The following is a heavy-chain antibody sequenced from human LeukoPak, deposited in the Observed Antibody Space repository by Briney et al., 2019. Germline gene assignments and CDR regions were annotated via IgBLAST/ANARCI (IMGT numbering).Heavy chain of an antibody. CDR3: VSPRYFDL. V-gene: IGHV4-39*01. J-gene: IGHJ2*01. CDR1: GGSISSSTYY. Sequence: PSESLSLTCTVSGGSISSSTYYWGWIRQPPGKGLEWIGNIFYSGTYYNPSLQSRVTISVDTSKNQFSLKLSSVTAADTAVYYCVSPRYFDLWGRGTLVTVSS. CDR2: IFYSGT.